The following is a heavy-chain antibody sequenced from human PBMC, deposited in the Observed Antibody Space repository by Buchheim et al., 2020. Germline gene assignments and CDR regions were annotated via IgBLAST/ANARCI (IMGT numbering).Heavy chain of an antibody. CDR2: INHSGST. Sequence: QVQLQQWGAGLLKPSETLSLTCAVYGGSFSGYYWSWIRQPPGKGLEWIGEINHSGSTNYNPSLKSRVTISVDTSKNQFSLKLSSVTAADTAAYYCARGYYDYVWGSYRSLMYFDYWGQGTL. V-gene: IGHV4-34*01. J-gene: IGHJ4*02. D-gene: IGHD3-16*02. CDR1: GGSFSGYY. CDR3: ARGYYDYVWGSYRSLMYFDY.